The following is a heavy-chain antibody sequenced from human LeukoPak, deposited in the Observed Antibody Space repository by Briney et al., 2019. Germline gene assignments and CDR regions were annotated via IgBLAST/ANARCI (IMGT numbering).Heavy chain of an antibody. Sequence: SVKVSCKATGGTFSSYAISWVRQAPGQGLEWMGGIIPIFGTANYAQKFQGRVTITADESTSTAYMELSSLRSEDTAVYYCAKVSAEGLYYFDYWGQGTLVTVSS. CDR3: AKVSAEGLYYFDY. D-gene: IGHD2-2*01. CDR2: IIPIFGTA. CDR1: GGTFSSYA. V-gene: IGHV1-69*01. J-gene: IGHJ4*02.